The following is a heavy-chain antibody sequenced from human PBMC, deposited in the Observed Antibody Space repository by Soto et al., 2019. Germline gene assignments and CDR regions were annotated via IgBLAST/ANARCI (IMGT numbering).Heavy chain of an antibody. V-gene: IGHV3-48*01. CDR1: GFTFSTYS. D-gene: IGHD1-26*01. J-gene: IGHJ6*02. Sequence: EVQLVESGGGLVQPGGSLRLSCAASGFTFSTYSMNWVRQAPGKGLEWVSYISSTSGTIFYADSVKGRFTISRDNAKNSLYLQMKSLRAEDTAVYYCARDQVVGAFYGMDVWGQGTTFTVSS. CDR2: ISSTSGTI. CDR3: ARDQVVGAFYGMDV.